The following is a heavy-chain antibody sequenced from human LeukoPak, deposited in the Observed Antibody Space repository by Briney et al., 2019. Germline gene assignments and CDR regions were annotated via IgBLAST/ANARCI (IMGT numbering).Heavy chain of an antibody. CDR1: GYTFTGYY. Sequence: ASVKVSCKASGYTFTGYYMHWVRQAPGQGLEWMGWINPNSGGTNYAQKFQGRVTMTRDTSISTAYMELSRLRSDDTAVYYCARGDSYYYDSSGYYPFDYWGQGTLVTVSS. J-gene: IGHJ4*02. CDR2: INPNSGGT. V-gene: IGHV1-2*02. CDR3: ARGDSYYYDSSGYYPFDY. D-gene: IGHD3-22*01.